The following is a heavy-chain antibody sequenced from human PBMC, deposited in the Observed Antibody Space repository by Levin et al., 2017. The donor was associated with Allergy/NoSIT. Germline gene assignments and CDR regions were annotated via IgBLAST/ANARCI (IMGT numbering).Heavy chain of an antibody. V-gene: IGHV3-23*01. D-gene: IGHD3-22*01. J-gene: IGHJ4*02. Sequence: GESLKISCAASGFTFSSYAMSWVRQAPGKGLEWVSAISGSGGSTYYADSVKGRFTISRDNSKNTLYLQMNSLRAEDTAVYYCAKERAITMIVVATTPFDYWGQGTLVTVSS. CDR1: GFTFSSYA. CDR2: ISGSGGST. CDR3: AKERAITMIVVATTPFDY.